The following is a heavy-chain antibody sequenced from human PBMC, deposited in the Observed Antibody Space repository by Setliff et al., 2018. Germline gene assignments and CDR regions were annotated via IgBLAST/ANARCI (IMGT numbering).Heavy chain of an antibody. V-gene: IGHV3-30*18. D-gene: IGHD3-16*02. CDR3: AKAQSAGLRLGELSFDY. J-gene: IGHJ4*02. CDR2: ISYDGSNK. CDR1: GFTFSSYG. Sequence: PGGSLRLSCAASGFTFSSYGMHWVRQAPGKGLEWVAVISYDGSNKYYADSVKGRFTISRDNSKNTLYLQMNSLRAEDTAVYYCAKAQSAGLRLGELSFDYWGQGTLVTVSS.